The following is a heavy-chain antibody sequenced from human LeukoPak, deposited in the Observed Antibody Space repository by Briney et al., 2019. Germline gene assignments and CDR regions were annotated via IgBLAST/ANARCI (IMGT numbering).Heavy chain of an antibody. J-gene: IGHJ4*02. CDR1: GYTFTNLG. CDR2: MSPNSGDT. D-gene: IGHD1-1*01. V-gene: IGHV1-8*01. Sequence: ASVRVSCKTSGYTFTNLGINWLRQAPGQGLEWMGWMSPNSGDTGYAQKFQGRVSMTRDIFKSTAYMELSSLRSEDTAIYYCASNPPNTGDFYYWGLGTLVTVSS. CDR3: ASNPPNTGDFYY.